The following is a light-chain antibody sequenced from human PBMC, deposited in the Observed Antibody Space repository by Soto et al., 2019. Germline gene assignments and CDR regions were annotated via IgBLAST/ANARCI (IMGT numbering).Light chain of an antibody. J-gene: IGKJ4*01. CDR3: LQDYDYPLT. CDR2: AAS. CDR1: QGIRND. V-gene: IGKV1-6*02. Sequence: AIQMTQSPSFLSASVGDRVTITCRASQGIRNDLGWYQQKPGKAPNLLIYAASSLQSGVPSRFSGSGSGTDFTLTISSLQPEDFATYYCLQDYDYPLTCGGGTKVEIK.